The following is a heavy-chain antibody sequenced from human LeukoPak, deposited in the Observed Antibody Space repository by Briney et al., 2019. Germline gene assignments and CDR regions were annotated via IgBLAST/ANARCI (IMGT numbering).Heavy chain of an antibody. V-gene: IGHV3-66*01. CDR2: IYSGGST. CDR3: AREVHYYDSSGGSYDAFDI. D-gene: IGHD3-22*01. J-gene: IGHJ3*02. CDR1: GFTVSSNY. Sequence: GGSLRLSCAASGFTVSSNYMRWVRQAPGKGLEWVSVIYSGGSTYYADSVKGRFTISRDNSKNTLYLQMNSLRAEDTAVYYCAREVHYYDSSGGSYDAFDIWGQGTMVTVSS.